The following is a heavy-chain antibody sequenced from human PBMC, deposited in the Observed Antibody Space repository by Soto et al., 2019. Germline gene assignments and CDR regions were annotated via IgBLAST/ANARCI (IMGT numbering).Heavy chain of an antibody. CDR3: APWFGAFDY. V-gene: IGHV3-30*03. J-gene: IGHJ4*02. D-gene: IGHD3-10*01. CDR1: GFTFSSYG. Sequence: QVQLVESGGGVVQPGRSLRLSCAASGFTFSSYGMHWVRQAPGKGLEWVAVISYDGSNKYYADSVKGRFTISRDNSKNTLYLQMNSLRAEDTAVYYCAPWFGAFDYWGQGPWSPSPQ. CDR2: ISYDGSNK.